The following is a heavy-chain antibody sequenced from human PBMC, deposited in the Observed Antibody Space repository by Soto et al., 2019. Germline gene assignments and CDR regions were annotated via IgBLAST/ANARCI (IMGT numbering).Heavy chain of an antibody. CDR1: GGSISSGDYY. V-gene: IGHV4-30-4*01. CDR3: ARVPPPFRRGYSGYEFYYYYGMDV. J-gene: IGHJ6*02. CDR2: IYYSGST. D-gene: IGHD5-12*01. Sequence: SETLSLTCTVSGGSISSGDYYWSWIRQPPGKGLEWIGYIYYSGSTYYNPSLKSRVTISVDTSKNQFSLKLSSVTAADTAVYYCARVPPPFRRGYSGYEFYYYYGMDVWGQGTTVTVSS.